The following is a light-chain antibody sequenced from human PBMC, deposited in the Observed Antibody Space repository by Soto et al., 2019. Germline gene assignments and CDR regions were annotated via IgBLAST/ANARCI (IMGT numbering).Light chain of an antibody. J-gene: IGKJ1*01. Sequence: EIVLTQSPGTLSLSPGERATLSCRASQSVSSSYLTWYQQKVSQAPRLLIYGASSRATGIPDRFSGSGSGTDFTLTISRLEPEDFAVYYCQQYGSSPPWTFGQGTKVEIK. V-gene: IGKV3-20*01. CDR3: QQYGSSPPWT. CDR2: GAS. CDR1: QSVSSSY.